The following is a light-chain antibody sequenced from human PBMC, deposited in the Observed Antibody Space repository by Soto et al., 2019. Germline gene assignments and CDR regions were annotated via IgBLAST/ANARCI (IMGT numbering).Light chain of an antibody. J-gene: IGKJ4*01. V-gene: IGKV3-20*01. Sequence: EIGFTQSPGTLSLSPGERATLSCRASQSVSSSYLAWYQQKPGQAPRLLIYGASSRATGIPDRFSGSGSGTDFTLTISRLEPDDFGLYYCHQYGNSPLTFGGGTKVDIK. CDR2: GAS. CDR1: QSVSSSY. CDR3: HQYGNSPLT.